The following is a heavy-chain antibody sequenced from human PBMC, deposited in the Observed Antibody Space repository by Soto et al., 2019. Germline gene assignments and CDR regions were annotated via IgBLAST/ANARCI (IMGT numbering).Heavy chain of an antibody. Sequence: QVQLVQSGAEVKKPGASVKVSCKTSGYTFTSYAMHWVRQAPGQRLEWMGWINAGNGNTKYSQKFQGRVTITRDTAARRAYMELSRLRAEDAAVYYCARGGSVDWDFDLWGRGTLVTVSS. CDR2: INAGNGNT. J-gene: IGHJ2*01. CDR3: ARGGSVDWDFDL. V-gene: IGHV1-3*01. D-gene: IGHD1-26*01. CDR1: GYTFTSYA.